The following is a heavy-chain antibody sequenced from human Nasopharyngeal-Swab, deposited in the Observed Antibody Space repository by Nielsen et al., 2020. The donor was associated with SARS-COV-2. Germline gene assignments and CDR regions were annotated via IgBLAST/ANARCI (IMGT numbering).Heavy chain of an antibody. Sequence: LRLSCTVSGGSISSGGYYWSWIRQHPGKGLEWIGYIYYSGSTYYNPSLKSRVTISVDTSKNQFSLKLSSVTAADTAVYYCARGLRDYVWGSYRSCFDYWGQGTLVTVSS. D-gene: IGHD3-16*02. CDR2: IYYSGST. CDR3: ARGLRDYVWGSYRSCFDY. V-gene: IGHV4-31*03. J-gene: IGHJ4*02. CDR1: GGSISSGGYY.